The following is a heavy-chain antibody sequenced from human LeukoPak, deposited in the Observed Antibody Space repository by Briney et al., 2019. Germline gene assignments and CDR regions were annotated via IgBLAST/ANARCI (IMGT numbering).Heavy chain of an antibody. CDR1: GYTFTSYY. J-gene: IGHJ4*02. CDR2: INPSGGST. D-gene: IGHD3-10*01. V-gene: IGHV1-46*01. CDR3: ARGEAYGSGSYYNFDY. Sequence: ASVKVSCKASGYTFTSYYMHWVRQAPGQGLEWMGIINPSGGSTSYAQKFQGRVTMTRDTSTSTVYMELSSLRSEDTAVYYCARGEAYGSGSYYNFDYWGQGTLVTVSS.